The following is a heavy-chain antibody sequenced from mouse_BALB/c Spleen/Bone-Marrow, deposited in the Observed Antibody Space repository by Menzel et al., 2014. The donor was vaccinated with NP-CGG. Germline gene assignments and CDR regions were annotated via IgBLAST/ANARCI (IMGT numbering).Heavy chain of an antibody. D-gene: IGHD1-1*01. CDR2: ISYSGST. J-gene: IGHJ3*01. V-gene: IGHV3-8*02. CDR3: ARYPLNYYGSPWFAY. Sequence: EVKLVESGPSLVKPSQTLSLTCSVTGDSITSGYWNWIRKFPGNKLEYMGYISYSGSTYYNPSLTCRISITRDTSKNQYYLQLNSVTTEDTATYYCARYPLNYYGSPWFAYWGQGTLVTVSA. CDR1: GDSITSGY.